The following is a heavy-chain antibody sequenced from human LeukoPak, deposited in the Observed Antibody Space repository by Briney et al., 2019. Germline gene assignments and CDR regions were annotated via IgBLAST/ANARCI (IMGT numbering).Heavy chain of an antibody. CDR2: TKEDGGEI. CDR3: VVDRGYSNFDC. Sequence: PGGSLRLSCAPPGFTFSNNWMSWVRQAPGKGQERVAKTKEDGGEINYVGSVTGRYTISTDNPRGSLYTQMNSRRAEDTAVYYCVVDRGYSNFDCWGQGALVSVAS. J-gene: IGHJ4*02. D-gene: IGHD4-11*01. V-gene: IGHV3-7*01. CDR1: GFTFSNNW.